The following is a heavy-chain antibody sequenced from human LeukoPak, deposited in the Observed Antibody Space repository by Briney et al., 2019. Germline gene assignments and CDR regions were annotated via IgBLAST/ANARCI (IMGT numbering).Heavy chain of an antibody. CDR3: ARDYYDSSGYLQFDY. D-gene: IGHD3-22*01. J-gene: IGHJ4*02. CDR2: IYYSGST. CDR1: GCSISSGGYY. Sequence: PSETLSLTCTVSGCSISSGGYYWSWIRQHPGKGLEWIGYIYYSGSTYYNPSLKSRVTISVDTSKNQFSLKLSSVTAADTAVYYCARDYYDSSGYLQFDYWGQGTLVTVSS. V-gene: IGHV4-31*03.